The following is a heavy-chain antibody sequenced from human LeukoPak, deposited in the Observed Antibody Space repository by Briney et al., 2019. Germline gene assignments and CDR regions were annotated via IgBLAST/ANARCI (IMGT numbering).Heavy chain of an antibody. Sequence: SVKVSCKASGGTFSSYAISWVRQAPGQGLEWMGGIIPIFGTANCAQKFQGRVTITTDESTSTAYMELSSLRSEDTAVYYCARGPSEYYYFDYWGQGTLVTVSS. J-gene: IGHJ4*02. D-gene: IGHD2/OR15-2a*01. CDR2: IIPIFGTA. CDR3: ARGPSEYYYFDY. CDR1: GGTFSSYA. V-gene: IGHV1-69*05.